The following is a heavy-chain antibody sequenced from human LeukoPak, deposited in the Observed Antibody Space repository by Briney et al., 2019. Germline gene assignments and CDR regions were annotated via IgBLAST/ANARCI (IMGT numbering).Heavy chain of an antibody. J-gene: IGHJ3*02. CDR2: ISSSSSYI. Sequence: GGSLRLSCAASGFTFSSYSMNWVRQAPGKGLEWVSSISSSSSYIYYADSVKGRFTISRDNAKNTMYLQMNSLRAEDTALYYCAKDEGHSGYALIAFDIWGQGTMVTVSS. CDR3: AKDEGHSGYALIAFDI. V-gene: IGHV3-21*04. D-gene: IGHD5-12*01. CDR1: GFTFSSYS.